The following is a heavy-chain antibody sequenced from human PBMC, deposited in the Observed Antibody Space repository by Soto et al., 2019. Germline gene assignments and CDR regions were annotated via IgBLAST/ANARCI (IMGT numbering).Heavy chain of an antibody. CDR2: ISYDGSNK. Sequence: PGGSLRLSCAASGFTFSSYGMHWVRQAPGKGLEWVAVISYDGSNKYHADSVKGRFTISRDNSKNTLYLQMNSLRAEDTAVYYCAKDLEGSGWYFYYYYGMDVWGQGTTVTVSS. V-gene: IGHV3-30*18. CDR1: GFTFSSYG. CDR3: AKDLEGSGWYFYYYYGMDV. D-gene: IGHD6-19*01. J-gene: IGHJ6*02.